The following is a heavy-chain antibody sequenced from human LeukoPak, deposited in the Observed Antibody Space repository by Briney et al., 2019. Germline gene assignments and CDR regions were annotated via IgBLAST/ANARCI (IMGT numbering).Heavy chain of an antibody. D-gene: IGHD6-6*01. J-gene: IGHJ4*02. CDR1: GFTFSSYA. CDR2: ISYDGSNK. Sequence: GGSLRLSCAASGFTFSSYAMHWVRQAPGKGLEWVAVISYDGSNKYYADSVKGRFAISRDNSKNTLYLRMNSLRAEDTAVYYCARDHHGSSSSVFDYWGQGTLVTVSS. CDR3: ARDHHGSSSSVFDY. V-gene: IGHV3-30*09.